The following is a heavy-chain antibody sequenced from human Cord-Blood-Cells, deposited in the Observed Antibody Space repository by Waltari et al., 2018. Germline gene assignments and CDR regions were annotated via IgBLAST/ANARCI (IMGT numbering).Heavy chain of an antibody. V-gene: IGHV1-2*02. CDR1: GYTFTGYY. J-gene: IGHJ3*02. D-gene: IGHD7-27*01. CDR3: ASGRPNWDDAFDI. Sequence: QVQLVQSGAEVKKPGASVKVSCKASGYTFTGYYMHWVRQDPGQGLEWMGGINPTSGGTNYAQKFQGRVTMTRDTSISTAYMELSRLRSDDTAVYYCASGRPNWDDAFDIWGQGTMVTVSS. CDR2: INPTSGGT.